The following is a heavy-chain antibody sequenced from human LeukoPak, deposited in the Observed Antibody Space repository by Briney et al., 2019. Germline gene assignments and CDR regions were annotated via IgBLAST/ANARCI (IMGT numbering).Heavy chain of an antibody. D-gene: IGHD3-22*01. Sequence: GGSLRLSCEGSGFTFSNYWMGWVRQAPGKGLQWVANIKTDGSEKYYVDSVKGRFTISRDNAKNSLYLQMNSLRAEDTAVHYCATYSSLNRREFQFWGQGTLLTVSS. CDR2: IKTDGSEK. J-gene: IGHJ1*01. CDR1: GFTFSNYW. V-gene: IGHV3-7*01. CDR3: ATYSSLNRREFQF.